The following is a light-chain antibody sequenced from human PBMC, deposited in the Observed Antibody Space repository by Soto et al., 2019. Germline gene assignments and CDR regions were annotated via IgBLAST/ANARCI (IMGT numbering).Light chain of an antibody. CDR3: MQALQPLT. Sequence: DIVMTQSPLSLPVTPGEPASISCRSSQSLLHSNGYNYLDWYVQRPGQSPQLLIYLASTRASGVPDRFSCSGSGTDFTLKISRVEADDVGVYYCMQALQPLTFGGGTKVEIK. V-gene: IGKV2-28*01. CDR2: LAS. J-gene: IGKJ4*01. CDR1: QSLLHSNGYNY.